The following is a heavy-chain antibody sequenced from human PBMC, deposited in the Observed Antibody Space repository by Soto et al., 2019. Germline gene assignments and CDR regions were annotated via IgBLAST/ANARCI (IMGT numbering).Heavy chain of an antibody. Sequence: LRLSCAASRFTFSSYGMHWVRQAPGKGLEWVTLISYDGMNEYYADSVKGRFTTSRDNSENMLYLHMDSLRAEDTAVYYCARGSLRAAALDYWGQGTLVTVSS. CDR3: ARGSLRAAALDY. CDR1: RFTFSSYG. V-gene: IGHV3-30*04. J-gene: IGHJ4*02. CDR2: ISYDGMNE.